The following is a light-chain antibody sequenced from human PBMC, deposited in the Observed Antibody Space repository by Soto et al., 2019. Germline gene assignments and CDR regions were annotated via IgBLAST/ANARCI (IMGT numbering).Light chain of an antibody. CDR1: QSVSSY. CDR3: QQYSSLWT. CDR2: GAS. J-gene: IGKJ1*01. Sequence: ESVLTQSQATLSLSPGERATLSCRASQSVSSYLAWYQQKPGQAPRLLIYGASSRATGIPDRFSGSGSGTDFTLSISRLEPEDFAVYYCQQYSSLWTFGQGTKVDIK. V-gene: IGKV3-20*01.